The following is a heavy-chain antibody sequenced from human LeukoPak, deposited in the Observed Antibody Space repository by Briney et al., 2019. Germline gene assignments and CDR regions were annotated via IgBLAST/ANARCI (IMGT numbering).Heavy chain of an antibody. CDR2: INPNSGGT. J-gene: IGHJ4*02. Sequence: ASVKVSCKASGYTFTGYYMHWVRQAPGQGLEWMGWINPNSGGTNYAQKFQGRVTMTRDTSISTAYMELSRLRSDDTAVYYCARGGLIVVVSGGGDYWGQGTLVTVSS. V-gene: IGHV1-2*02. CDR3: ARGGLIVVVSGGGDY. CDR1: GYTFTGYY. D-gene: IGHD3-22*01.